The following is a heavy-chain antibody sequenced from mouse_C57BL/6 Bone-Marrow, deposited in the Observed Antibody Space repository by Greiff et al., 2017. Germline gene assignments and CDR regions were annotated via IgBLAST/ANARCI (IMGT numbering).Heavy chain of an antibody. Sequence: QVQLQQSGPELVKPGASVKISCKASGYTFTDYYINWVKQRPGQGLEWIGWIFPGSGSTYYNEKFKGKATLTVDKSSSTAYMLLISLTSEDSAVYFCARWGDYDGFAYWGQGTLVTVSA. CDR3: ARWGDYDGFAY. V-gene: IGHV1-75*01. J-gene: IGHJ3*01. CDR1: GYTFTDYY. CDR2: IFPGSGST. D-gene: IGHD2-4*01.